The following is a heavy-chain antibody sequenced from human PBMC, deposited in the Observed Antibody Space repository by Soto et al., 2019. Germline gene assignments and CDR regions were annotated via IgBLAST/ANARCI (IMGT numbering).Heavy chain of an antibody. Sequence: QVQLVESGGGLVQPGRSLRLSCEGSGFTFRNHGMHWVRQPPGKGPEWLAVIWYDGSEKYYADSVKGRFTISRDNSKNTLYLQMSSLTVEDTAIYCCARWSNNKGVDPWGHGTRVTVS. CDR2: IWYDGSEK. CDR1: GFTFRNHG. V-gene: IGHV3-33*01. D-gene: IGHD1-1*01. J-gene: IGHJ5*02. CDR3: ARWSNNKGVDP.